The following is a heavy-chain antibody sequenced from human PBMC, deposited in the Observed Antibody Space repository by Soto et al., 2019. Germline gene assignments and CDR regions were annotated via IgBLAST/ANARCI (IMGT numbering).Heavy chain of an antibody. V-gene: IGHV3-48*03. CDR2: ISGSYNI. CDR1: GFSFSNSE. CDR3: AKERGPQIGATIVGDT. Sequence: GGSLRFSCVTSGFSFSNSEINWIRQAPGKGLEWISYISGSYNIYYTASVKGRFTISRDNGRNSVYLQMNNLRAEDTAVYFCAKERGPQIGATIVGDTWGRGTMVTVSS. D-gene: IGHD5-12*01. J-gene: IGHJ3*01.